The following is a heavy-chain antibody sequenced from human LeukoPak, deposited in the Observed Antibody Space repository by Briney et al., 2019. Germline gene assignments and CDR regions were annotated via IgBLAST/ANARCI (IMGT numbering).Heavy chain of an antibody. CDR3: ARIGGGYNSWYNYYYGMDV. J-gene: IGHJ6*02. CDR2: IYYSGSP. D-gene: IGHD1-26*01. V-gene: IGHV4-59*12. CDR1: GGSIGSYY. Sequence: TSETQSLTCTVSGGSIGSYYWNWIRQSPGKGLEWIGYIYYSGSPDYNPSLKSRVTIAVDPSKSQFSLKLRSVTAADTAVYYCARIGGGYNSWYNYYYGMDVWGQGTTVTVSS.